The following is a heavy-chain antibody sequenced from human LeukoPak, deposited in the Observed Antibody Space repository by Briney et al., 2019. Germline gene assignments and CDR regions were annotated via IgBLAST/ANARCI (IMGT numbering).Heavy chain of an antibody. D-gene: IGHD6-13*01. CDR2: INHSGST. J-gene: IGHJ5*02. V-gene: IGHV4-34*01. CDR3: ARGSYSSSWYPRMAWFDP. Sequence: PSETLSLTCAVYGGSFSGYYWSWIRQPPGKGLEWIGEINHSGSTNYNPSLKSRVTISVDTSKKQSSLKLSSVTAADTAVYYCARGSYSSSWYPRMAWFDPWGQGTLVTVSS. CDR1: GGSFSGYY.